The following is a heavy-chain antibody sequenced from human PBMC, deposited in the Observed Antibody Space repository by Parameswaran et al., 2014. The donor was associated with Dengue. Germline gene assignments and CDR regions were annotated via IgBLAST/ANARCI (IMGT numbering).Heavy chain of an antibody. CDR3: ATTSGY. V-gene: IGHV4-34*01. D-gene: IGHD3-10*01. J-gene: IGHJ4*02. CDR2: INHSGST. Sequence: RWIRQPPGKGLEWIGEINHSGSTNYNPSLKGRVTISVDTSKNQFSLKLRSVTAADTAVYYCATTSGYWGQGTLVTVSS.